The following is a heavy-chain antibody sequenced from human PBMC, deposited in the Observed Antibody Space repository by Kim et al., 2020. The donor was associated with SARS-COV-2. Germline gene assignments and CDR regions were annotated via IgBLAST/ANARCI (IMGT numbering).Heavy chain of an antibody. CDR2: ISYDGSNK. J-gene: IGHJ4*02. Sequence: GGSLRLSCAASGFDFSNFGMHWVRQAPGKGLEWVAVISYDGSNKNYVDSVKGRFTISRDNSKNTLYLQMNSLRAEDTALYYCAKPKYSGSYYFDYWGQGTLVTVSS. CDR1: GFDFSNFG. D-gene: IGHD1-26*01. V-gene: IGHV3-30*18. CDR3: AKPKYSGSYYFDY.